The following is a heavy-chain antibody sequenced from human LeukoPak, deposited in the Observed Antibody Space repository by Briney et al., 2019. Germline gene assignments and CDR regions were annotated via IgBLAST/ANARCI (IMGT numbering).Heavy chain of an antibody. J-gene: IGHJ4*02. Sequence: ASVKVSCKASGYTFTSSGISWVRQAAGQGLEWMGWMNPNSGNTGYAQKFQGRVTITRNTSISTAYMELSSLRSEDTAVYYCARGKAAGTGDYYFDYWGQGTLVTVSS. D-gene: IGHD6-13*01. V-gene: IGHV1-8*03. CDR1: GYTFTSSG. CDR2: MNPNSGNT. CDR3: ARGKAAGTGDYYFDY.